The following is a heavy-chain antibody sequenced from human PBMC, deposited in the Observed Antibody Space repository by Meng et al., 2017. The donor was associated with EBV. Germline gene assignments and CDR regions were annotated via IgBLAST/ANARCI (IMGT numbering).Heavy chain of an antibody. J-gene: IGHJ4*02. CDR2: LLPRLGAP. D-gene: IGHD3-10*01. CDR1: GCPLSYYA. Sequence: QAAAEVKRPGSSVKVSCKTSGCPLSYYASSWVRQAPGQGLEWLGGLLPRLGAPNYATTHKDAHKITQTESTSTHYQDLSSLRSEDTAIYKNTSESGRKYTPDYSDQGTLVTVS. V-gene: IGHV1-69*01. CDR3: TSESGRKYTPDY.